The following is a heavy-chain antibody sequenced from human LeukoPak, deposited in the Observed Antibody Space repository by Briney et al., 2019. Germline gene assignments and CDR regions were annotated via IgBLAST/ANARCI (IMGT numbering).Heavy chain of an antibody. D-gene: IGHD3-22*01. V-gene: IGHV3-7*01. CDR3: ARDTDYYDSSGYYFG. CDR1: GFTFSSYW. CDR2: IKQDGSEK. J-gene: IGHJ4*02. Sequence: PGGSLRLSCAASGFTFSSYWMSWVRQAPGKGLEWVANIKQDGSEKYYVDSVKGRFTISRDNAKNSLYLQMNSLRAEDTAVYYCARDTDYYDSSGYYFGRGQGTLVTVSS.